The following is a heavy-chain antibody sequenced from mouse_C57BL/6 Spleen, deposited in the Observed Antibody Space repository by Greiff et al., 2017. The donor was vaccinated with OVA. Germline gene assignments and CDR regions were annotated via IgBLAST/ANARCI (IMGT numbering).Heavy chain of an antibody. CDR2: ISYDGSN. Sequence: VQLQESGPGLVKPSQSLSLTCSVTGYSITSGYYWNWLRQFPGNKLEWMGYISYDGSNNYNPSLKNRISITRDTSKNQFFLKLNSVTTEDTATYYCARAGTGTHFDYWGQGTTLTVSS. J-gene: IGHJ2*01. CDR3: ARAGTGTHFDY. V-gene: IGHV3-6*01. CDR1: GYSITSGYY. D-gene: IGHD4-1*01.